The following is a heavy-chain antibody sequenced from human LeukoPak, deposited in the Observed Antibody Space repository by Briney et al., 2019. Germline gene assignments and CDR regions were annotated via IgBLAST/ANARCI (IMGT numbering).Heavy chain of an antibody. D-gene: IGHD3-3*01. Sequence: GESLEISCKGSGYSFSIYWIGWVRQMPGKGLEWMGIIYPGDSDTRYSPSFQGQVTISADKSTSTAYLQWSSLKASDTAMYYCARVYDTFDWGQGTPVTVSS. CDR2: IYPGDSDT. J-gene: IGHJ4*02. CDR3: ARVYDTFD. V-gene: IGHV5-51*01. CDR1: GYSFSIYW.